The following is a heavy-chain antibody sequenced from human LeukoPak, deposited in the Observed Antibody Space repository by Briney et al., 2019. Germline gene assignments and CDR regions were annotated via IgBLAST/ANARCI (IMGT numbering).Heavy chain of an antibody. D-gene: IGHD3-22*01. CDR1: GGSISSSIYY. J-gene: IGHJ4*02. CDR3: ARLRRKTFITMIVVVIGPYFDY. CDR2: IYYSGST. V-gene: IGHV4-39*07. Sequence: SETLSLTCIVSGGSISSSIYYWAWVRQPPGKGLEWIGSIYYSGSTYYNPSLKSRVTISVDTSKNQFSLKLSSVTAADTAVYYCARLRRKTFITMIVVVIGPYFDYWGQGTLVTVSS.